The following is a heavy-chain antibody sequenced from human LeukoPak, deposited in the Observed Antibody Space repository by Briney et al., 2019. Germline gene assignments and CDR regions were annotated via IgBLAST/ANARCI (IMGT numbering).Heavy chain of an antibody. Sequence: GGSLRLSCAASGFTFSSYWMHWVRQAPGKGLEWVSGISWNSDSMGYADSVKGRFTISRDNAKNSLYLQINSLRAEDTAFYYCAKGKGGISYFDFWGQGTLVTVSS. CDR1: GFTFSSYW. J-gene: IGHJ4*02. CDR2: ISWNSDSM. D-gene: IGHD3-16*01. V-gene: IGHV3-9*01. CDR3: AKGKGGISYFDF.